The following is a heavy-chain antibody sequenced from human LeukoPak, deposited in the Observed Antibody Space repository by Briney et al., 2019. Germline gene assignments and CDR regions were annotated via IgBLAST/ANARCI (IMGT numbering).Heavy chain of an antibody. Sequence: SETLSLTCTVSGGSISSSPYYWAWIRQPPGKGLEWIGSSHYSGTTFYNPSFKSRVTISVDTSKNQFSLRLSSVTATDTAVFYCARLNMGAPIDYWGQGTLATVSS. CDR3: ARLNMGAPIDY. V-gene: IGHV4-39*01. CDR2: SHYSGTT. D-gene: IGHD1-26*01. J-gene: IGHJ4*02. CDR1: GGSISSSPYY.